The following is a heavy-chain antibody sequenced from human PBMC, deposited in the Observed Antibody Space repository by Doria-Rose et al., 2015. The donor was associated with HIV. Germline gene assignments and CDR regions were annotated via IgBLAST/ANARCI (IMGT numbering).Heavy chain of an antibody. CDR3: ARGGNGRPFDN. Sequence: GGLVQPGGSLRLSCAASGFTFSNYWMKWVRQAPGKGLEWVTNIKQDGSEKYYVDSVRVRFTISRDNAKNSLYLQMNSLRAEDTAVYYCARGGNGRPFDNWGQGTLVTVSS. D-gene: IGHD2-8*01. V-gene: IGHV3-7*03. CDR2: IKQDGSEK. J-gene: IGHJ4*02. CDR1: GFTFSNYW.